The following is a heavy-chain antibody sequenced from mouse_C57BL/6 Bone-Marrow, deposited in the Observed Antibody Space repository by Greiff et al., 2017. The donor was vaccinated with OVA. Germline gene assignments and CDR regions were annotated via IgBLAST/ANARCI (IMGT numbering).Heavy chain of an antibody. CDR1: GYTFTSYG. Sequence: QVQLKESGAELAMPGSSVKLSCKASGYTFTSYGISWVKQRTGQGLEWIGEIYPRSGNTYYNEKFKGKATLTADKSSSTAYMELRSLTSEDSAVYFCARWDYYASSHVHDDWGQGTPLTLS. CDR2: IYPRSGNT. D-gene: IGHD1-1*01. CDR3: ARWDYYASSHVHDD. J-gene: IGHJ2*01. V-gene: IGHV1-81*01.